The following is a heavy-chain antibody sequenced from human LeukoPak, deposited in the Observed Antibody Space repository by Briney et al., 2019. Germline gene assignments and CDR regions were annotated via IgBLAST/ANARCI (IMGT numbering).Heavy chain of an antibody. V-gene: IGHV3-33*01. CDR1: GFAFSTQG. CDR2: IWHDGNNK. J-gene: IGHJ4*02. Sequence: GRSLRLSCATSGFAFSTQGMHWVRQAPGKGLEWVAAIWHDGNNKYYVDSVKGRFTISRDNSKNTVYLQMNSLRVEDTADYYCARDSGDSSGYYPGYWGQGTLVTVSS. D-gene: IGHD3-22*01. CDR3: ARDSGDSSGYYPGY.